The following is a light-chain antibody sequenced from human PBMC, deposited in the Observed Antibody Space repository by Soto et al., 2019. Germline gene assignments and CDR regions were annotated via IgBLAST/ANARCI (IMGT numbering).Light chain of an antibody. CDR2: GAS. CDR3: QQYGSSLST. J-gene: IGKJ1*01. V-gene: IGKV3-20*01. Sequence: EIVLTQSPGTLSLSPGERATLSCRASQSVSSSYLAWYQQKPGQAPRLLIYGASSRATGIPHRFSGSGSGTDFTLTITRLEPEDFEVYYCQQYGSSLSTFGQGTKVEIK. CDR1: QSVSSSY.